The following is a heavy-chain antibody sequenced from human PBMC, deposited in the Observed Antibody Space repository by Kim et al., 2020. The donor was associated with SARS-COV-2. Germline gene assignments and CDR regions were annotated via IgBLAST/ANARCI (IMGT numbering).Heavy chain of an antibody. CDR2: INHSGST. V-gene: IGHV4-34*01. J-gene: IGHJ2*01. CDR3: ARVSRDWYFDL. Sequence: SETLSLTCAVYGGSFSDYYWSWIRQPPGKGLEWIGEINHSGSTNYNPSLKSRVTISVDTSKNQFSLKLSSVTAADTAVYYCARVSRDWYFDLWGRGTLVT. CDR1: GGSFSDYY.